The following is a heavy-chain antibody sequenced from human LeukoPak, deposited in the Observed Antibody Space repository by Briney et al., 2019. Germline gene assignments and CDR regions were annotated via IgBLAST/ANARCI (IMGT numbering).Heavy chain of an antibody. CDR2: ISGSGGST. V-gene: IGHV3-23*01. Sequence: GGSLRLSCAASGFTFSTYAMSWVRQAPGKGLEWVSVISGSGGSTYYADSVKGRFTISRDNSKNTLYLQMNSLRAEDTAVYYCARDRIAAAGIDLDAFDIWGQGTMVTVSS. D-gene: IGHD6-13*01. J-gene: IGHJ3*02. CDR1: GFTFSTYA. CDR3: ARDRIAAAGIDLDAFDI.